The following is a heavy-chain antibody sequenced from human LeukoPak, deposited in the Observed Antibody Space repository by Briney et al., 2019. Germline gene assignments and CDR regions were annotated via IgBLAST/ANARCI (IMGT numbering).Heavy chain of an antibody. CDR1: GGSISSYY. Sequence: SETLSLTCTVSGGSISSYYWSWIRQPPGKGLEWIGYIYYSGSTNYNPSLKSRVTISVDTSKNQFSLKLSSVTAADTAVYYCARARYSGWGYEFDYWGQGTLVTVSS. V-gene: IGHV4-59*01. CDR2: IYYSGST. J-gene: IGHJ4*02. CDR3: ARARYSGWGYEFDY. D-gene: IGHD6-19*01.